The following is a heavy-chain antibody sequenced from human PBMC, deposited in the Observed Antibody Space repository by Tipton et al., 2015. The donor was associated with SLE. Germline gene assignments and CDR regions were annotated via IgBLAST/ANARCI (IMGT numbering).Heavy chain of an antibody. V-gene: IGHV4-4*07. Sequence: TLSLTCNVSGVSISNFYWSWIRQPAGKGLEWIGRIYSSGSTNYNPSLKSRVTISVDTSNNQLSLKLTSVTAADTAVYYCARGAKERITLVRVRPYYFDYWGQGSLVTVSS. CDR1: GVSISNFY. J-gene: IGHJ4*01. CDR3: ARGAKERITLVRVRPYYFDY. CDR2: IYSSGST. D-gene: IGHD3-10*01.